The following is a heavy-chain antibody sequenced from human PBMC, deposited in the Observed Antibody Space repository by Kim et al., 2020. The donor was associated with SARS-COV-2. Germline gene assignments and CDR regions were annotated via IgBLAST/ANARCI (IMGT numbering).Heavy chain of an antibody. J-gene: IGHJ4*02. CDR1: GGSISSGDYY. V-gene: IGHV4-30-4*01. Sequence: SETLSLTCTVSGGSISSGDYYWSWIRQPPGKGLEWIGYIYYSGSTYYNPSLKSRVTISVDTSKNQFSLKLSSMTAADTAVYYCARGSMYSSSWNYWGQGTLVTVSS. CDR2: IYYSGST. CDR3: ARGSMYSSSWNY. D-gene: IGHD6-13*01.